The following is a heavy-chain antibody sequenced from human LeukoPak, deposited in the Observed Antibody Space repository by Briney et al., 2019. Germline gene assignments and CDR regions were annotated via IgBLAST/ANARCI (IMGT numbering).Heavy chain of an antibody. CDR1: GLTVSSNY. Sequence: GGSLRLSCAASGLTVSSNYMSWVRQAPGKGLEWVSVIYSGGSTYYADSVKGRFTISRDNSKNTLYLQMNSLRAEVTAVYYCARDHGIAVALDYYGMDVWGQGTTVTVSS. D-gene: IGHD6-19*01. CDR3: ARDHGIAVALDYYGMDV. V-gene: IGHV3-66*01. J-gene: IGHJ6*02. CDR2: IYSGGST.